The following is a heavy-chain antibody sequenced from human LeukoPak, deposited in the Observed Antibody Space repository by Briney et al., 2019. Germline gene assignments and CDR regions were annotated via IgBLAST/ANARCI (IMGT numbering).Heavy chain of an antibody. CDR3: ARASHCSSTSCYFDP. V-gene: IGHV4-39*07. D-gene: IGHD2-2*01. CDR1: GGSISSGDYY. J-gene: IGHJ5*02. Sequence: SETLSLTCTVSGGSISSGDYYWSWIRQPPGKGLEWIGEINHSGSTNYNPSLKSRVTISVDTSKNQFSLKLSSVTAADTAVYYCARASHCSSTSCYFDPWGQGTLVTVSS. CDR2: INHSGST.